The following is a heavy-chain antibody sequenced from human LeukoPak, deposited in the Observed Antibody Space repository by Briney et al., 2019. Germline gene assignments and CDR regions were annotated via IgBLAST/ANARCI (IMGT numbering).Heavy chain of an antibody. Sequence: RPSQTLSLTCTVSGGSISSGGYYWSWIRQHPGKGLEWIGYIYYSGSTYYNPSLKSRVTISVDTPKNQFSLKLSSVTAADTAVYYCARGPPYFTFYYGSGSPTLDYWGQGTLVTVSS. CDR3: ARGPPYFTFYYGSGSPTLDY. CDR2: IYYSGST. V-gene: IGHV4-31*03. J-gene: IGHJ4*02. CDR1: GGSISSGGYY. D-gene: IGHD3-10*01.